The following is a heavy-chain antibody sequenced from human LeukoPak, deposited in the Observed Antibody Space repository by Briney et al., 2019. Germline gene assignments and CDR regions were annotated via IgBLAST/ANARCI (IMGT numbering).Heavy chain of an antibody. CDR2: IWYDGSNK. J-gene: IGHJ4*02. V-gene: IGHV3-33*01. CDR3: ARGYGDYGSYFDY. CDR1: GFTFGSYG. Sequence: GGSLRLSCAASGFTFGSYGMHWVRQAPGKGLEWVAVIWYDGSNKYYADSVKGRFTISRDNSKNTLYLQMNSLRAEDTAVYYCARGYGDYGSYFDYWGQGTLVTVSS. D-gene: IGHD4-17*01.